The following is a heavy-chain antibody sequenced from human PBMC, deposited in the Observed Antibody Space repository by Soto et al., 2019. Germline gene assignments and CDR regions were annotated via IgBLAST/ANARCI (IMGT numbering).Heavy chain of an antibody. Sequence: PGGSLRLSCAASGFTFSSYDMKWVRQAPGKGLEWVAVISYDGSNKYYADSVKGRFTISRDNSKNTLYLQMNSLRAEDTAVYYCAKSPGGYYSFDIWGQGTMVTVSS. J-gene: IGHJ3*02. CDR2: ISYDGSNK. CDR3: AKSPGGYYSFDI. D-gene: IGHD3-3*01. CDR1: GFTFSSYD. V-gene: IGHV3-30*18.